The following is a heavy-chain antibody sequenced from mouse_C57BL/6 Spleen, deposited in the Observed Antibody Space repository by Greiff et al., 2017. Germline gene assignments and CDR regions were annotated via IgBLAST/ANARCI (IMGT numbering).Heavy chain of an antibody. CDR2: INPSSGYT. V-gene: IGHV1-7*01. CDR1: GYTFTSYW. Sequence: QVQLQQSGAELAKPGASVKLSCKASGYTFTSYWMHWVKQRPGQGLEWIGYINPSSGYTKYNQKFKDKATLTADKSSSTAYMQLSSLTYEDSAVYYCARIYYEYDEGFAYWGQGTLVTVSA. CDR3: ARIYYEYDEGFAY. J-gene: IGHJ3*01. D-gene: IGHD2-4*01.